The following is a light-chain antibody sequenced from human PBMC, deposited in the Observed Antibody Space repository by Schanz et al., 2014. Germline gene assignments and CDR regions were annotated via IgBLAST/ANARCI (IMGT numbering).Light chain of an antibody. CDR3: QHYSMSPL. CDR1: QSVSRY. Sequence: EIVLTQSPATLSLSPGERATLSCRASQSVSRYLAWYQQKPGQAPRLLIYDASNRATGIPARFSGSGSGTDFTLTISSLEPEDFAVYYCQHYSMSPLFGQGTKVEIK. J-gene: IGKJ1*01. CDR2: DAS. V-gene: IGKV3-11*01.